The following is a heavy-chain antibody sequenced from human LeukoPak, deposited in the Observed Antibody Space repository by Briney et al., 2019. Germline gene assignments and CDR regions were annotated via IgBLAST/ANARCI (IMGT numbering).Heavy chain of an antibody. V-gene: IGHV3-43*02. CDR3: AKDIADSSCWYTTIFDY. D-gene: IGHD6-19*01. CDR1: GFTFDDYA. CDR2: ISGDGGST. J-gene: IGHJ4*02. Sequence: GGSLRLSCAASGFTFDDYAIHWVRQAPGKGLEWVSLISGDGGSTYYADSVKGRFTISRDNSKNSLYLQMNSLRTEDTALYYCAKDIADSSCWYTTIFDYWGQGTLVTVSS.